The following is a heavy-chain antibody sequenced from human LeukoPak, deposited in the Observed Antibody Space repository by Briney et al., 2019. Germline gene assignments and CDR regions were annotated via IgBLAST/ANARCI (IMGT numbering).Heavy chain of an antibody. CDR2: INPNSGGT. J-gene: IGHJ4*02. CDR1: GGTFSSYA. CDR3: ARIHVPGSGSSN. V-gene: IGHV1-2*02. D-gene: IGHD3-10*01. Sequence: ASVKVSCKASGGTFSSYAISWVRQAPGQGLEWMGWINPNSGGTNYAQKFQGRVTMTRDTSISTAYMELSRLRSDDTAVYYCARIHVPGSGSSNWGQGTLVTVSS.